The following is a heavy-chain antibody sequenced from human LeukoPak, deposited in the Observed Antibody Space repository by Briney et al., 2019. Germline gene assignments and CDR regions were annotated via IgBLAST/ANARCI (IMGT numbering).Heavy chain of an antibody. D-gene: IGHD6-19*01. CDR1: GGTFSSYA. J-gene: IGHJ5*02. CDR2: IIPILGIA. V-gene: IGHV1-69*04. Sequence: SVKVSCKASGGTFSSYAISWVRQAPGQGLEWMGRIIPILGIANYAQKFQGRVTITADKSTSTAYMELSSLRPEDTAVYYCARDGYSSGWYGGSGFDPWGQGTLVTVSS. CDR3: ARDGYSSGWYGGSGFDP.